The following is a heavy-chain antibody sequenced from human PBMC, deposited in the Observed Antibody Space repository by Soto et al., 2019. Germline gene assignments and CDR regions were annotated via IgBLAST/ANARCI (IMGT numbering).Heavy chain of an antibody. D-gene: IGHD2-15*01. CDR3: ARGLISGSRYSGGWYYFDS. CDR2: INHSGSA. V-gene: IGHV4-34*01. J-gene: IGHJ4*02. Sequence: QVQLQQSGAGLLKPSETLSLTCDVYGGSFSGYIWTWIRQTPGKGLQWIGQINHSGSANYNPSLXSRVTQSVHTPXXXFXXELNSVAAADPAVYYCARGLISGSRYSGGWYYFDSWGQGTQVTVSS. CDR1: GGSFSGYI.